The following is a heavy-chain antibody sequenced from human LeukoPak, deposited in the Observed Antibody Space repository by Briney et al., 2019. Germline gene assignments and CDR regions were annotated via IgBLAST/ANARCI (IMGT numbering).Heavy chain of an antibody. Sequence: GGSLRLSCAASGFTFSSYAMQWVRQAPGKGLEYVSGISSHGGSTYYANSVKGRFTISRDNSKNMLYVQMGSLRAEDMAVYYCARDGGDIVVVTSSYYYMDVWGKGTTVTVSS. D-gene: IGHD2-21*02. V-gene: IGHV3-64*01. CDR1: GFTFSSYA. CDR3: ARDGGDIVVVTSSYYYMDV. J-gene: IGHJ6*03. CDR2: ISSHGGST.